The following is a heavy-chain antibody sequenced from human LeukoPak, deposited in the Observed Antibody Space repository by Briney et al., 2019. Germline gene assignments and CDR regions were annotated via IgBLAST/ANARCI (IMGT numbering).Heavy chain of an antibody. D-gene: IGHD3-9*01. Sequence: PGGSLRLSCAASGFTVSSNYMSWVRQAPGKGLEWVSVIYSGGSTYYADSVKGRFAISRDNAKNSLYLQLNILRVEDTAVYYCVRGYDDYFDWLSHWGQGTLVTVSS. CDR3: VRGYDDYFDWLSH. V-gene: IGHV3-66*01. CDR1: GFTVSSNY. CDR2: IYSGGST. J-gene: IGHJ4*02.